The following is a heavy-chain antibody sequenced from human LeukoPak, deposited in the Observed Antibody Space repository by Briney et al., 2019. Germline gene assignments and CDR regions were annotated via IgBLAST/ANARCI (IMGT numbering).Heavy chain of an antibody. CDR1: GDSINYYY. V-gene: IGHV4-59*01. Sequence: SETLSLTCTVSGDSINYYYWSWIRQSPGKGLEWIGYVYYNGSAKYNPSFKSRVTISVDMSKNQFSLKVSSVTAADTAIYYCARKGGHFDYWGQGTLVTVSS. J-gene: IGHJ4*02. CDR2: VYYNGSA. CDR3: ARKGGHFDY. D-gene: IGHD2-15*01.